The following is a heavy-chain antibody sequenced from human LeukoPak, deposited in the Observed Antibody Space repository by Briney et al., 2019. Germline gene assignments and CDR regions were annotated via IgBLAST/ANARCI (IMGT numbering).Heavy chain of an antibody. J-gene: IGHJ4*02. Sequence: GGSLRLSCAASGFTFSSYSMNWVRQAPGKGLEWVSSISSSSSYIYYADSVKGRFTISRDNSKNTLYLQMNSLRVEDTAVYYCARDSSGWGDYFDYWGQGTLVTVSS. CDR3: ARDSSGWGDYFDY. CDR2: ISSSSSYI. V-gene: IGHV3-21*04. CDR1: GFTFSSYS. D-gene: IGHD6-19*01.